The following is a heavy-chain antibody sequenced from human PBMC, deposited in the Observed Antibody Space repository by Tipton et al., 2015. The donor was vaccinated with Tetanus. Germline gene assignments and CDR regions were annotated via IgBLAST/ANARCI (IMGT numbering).Heavy chain of an antibody. J-gene: IGHJ4*02. CDR1: RGPISSYY. CDR2: IYQTGTT. Sequence: TLSLTCTVSRGPISSYYWSWIRQPAGKGLEWIGYIYQTGTTYYNPSLKGRVTISMDRSNTQFSLRLDSLTAADTAVYYCARGTGDYWGQGTLVTVSS. D-gene: IGHD1-1*01. CDR3: ARGTGDY. V-gene: IGHV4-4*09.